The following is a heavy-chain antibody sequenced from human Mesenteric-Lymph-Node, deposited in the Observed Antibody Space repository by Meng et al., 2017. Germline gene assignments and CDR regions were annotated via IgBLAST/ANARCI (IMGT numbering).Heavy chain of an antibody. V-gene: IGHV3-11*01. D-gene: IGHD3-9*01. J-gene: IGHJ6*02. Sequence: GESLKISCAASGFTFSSYWMSWIRQAPGKGLEWVSYISSSGSTIYYADSVKGRFTISRDNAKNSLYLQMNSLRAEDTAVYYCARDALYYDILTGYNRYGMDVWGQGTTVTVSS. CDR1: GFTFSSYW. CDR3: ARDALYYDILTGYNRYGMDV. CDR2: ISSSGSTI.